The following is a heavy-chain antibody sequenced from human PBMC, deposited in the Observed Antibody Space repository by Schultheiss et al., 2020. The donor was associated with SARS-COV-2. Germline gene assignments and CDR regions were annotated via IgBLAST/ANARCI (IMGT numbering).Heavy chain of an antibody. V-gene: IGHV1-69*13. D-gene: IGHD7-27*01. J-gene: IGHJ3*02. Sequence: SVKVSCKASGYTFISYGISWVRQAPGQGLEWMGGIIPIFGTANYAQKFQGRVTITADESTSTAYMELSSLRSEDTAVYYWATKTGGAFDIWGQGTMVTVSS. CDR2: IIPIFGTA. CDR1: GYTFISYG. CDR3: ATKTGGAFDI.